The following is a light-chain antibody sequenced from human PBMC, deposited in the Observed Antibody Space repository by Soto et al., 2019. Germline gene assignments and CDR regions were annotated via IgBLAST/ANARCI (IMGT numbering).Light chain of an antibody. Sequence: QSVLTQPPSASGTPGQRVTISCSGDVSNIGTNSVHWYQHLPGTAPKPVIYADSQRPSGVPDRFSGSKSGTSASLAISGLQSEDDADYLCAAWDDNLNGPLFGTGTKVTVL. CDR2: ADS. CDR1: VSNIGTNS. CDR3: AAWDDNLNGPL. V-gene: IGLV1-44*01. J-gene: IGLJ1*01.